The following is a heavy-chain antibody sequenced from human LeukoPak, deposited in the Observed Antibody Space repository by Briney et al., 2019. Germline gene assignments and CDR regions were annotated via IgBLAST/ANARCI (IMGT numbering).Heavy chain of an antibody. CDR3: VGCSSTSCYDAFDI. V-gene: IGHV3-23*01. CDR1: GFTFSIYA. D-gene: IGHD2-2*01. Sequence: PGGSLRLSCEASGFTFSIYAMSWVRQAPGKGLEWLSIMSGAGGRIEYADSVKGRFTISRDNSRNTVYLHMNSLRAEDTAVYHCVGCSSTSCYDAFDIWGQGTMVTVSS. CDR2: MSGAGGRI. J-gene: IGHJ3*02.